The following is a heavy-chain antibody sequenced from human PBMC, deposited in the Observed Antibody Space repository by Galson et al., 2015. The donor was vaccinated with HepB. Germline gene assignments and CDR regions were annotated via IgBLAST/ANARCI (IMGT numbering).Heavy chain of an antibody. CDR1: GVTFSSYA. D-gene: IGHD3-3*01. J-gene: IGHJ4*02. V-gene: IGHV1-69*13. CDR2: IIPIFGTE. Sequence: SVKLSCKASGVTFSSYAMSWVRQAPGQGLEWMGGIIPIFGTENYAQKFQGRVTISGDESKSTAYMELSSLRSEDTAVYYCAREGSRTIFGLASFDYWGQGTLVTVSS. CDR3: AREGSRTIFGLASFDY.